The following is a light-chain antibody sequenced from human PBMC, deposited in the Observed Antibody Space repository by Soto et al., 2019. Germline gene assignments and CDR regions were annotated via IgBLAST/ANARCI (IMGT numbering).Light chain of an antibody. Sequence: QSALTQPASVSGSPGQSITISCTGNSSDVGGYKYVSWYQQHPDKAPKLNIFEVSNRPSGISSRFSGSTSGNTASLTISGLQAEDEADYYCASYTSSSTSVIFGRGTKLTVL. CDR1: SSDVGGYKY. CDR2: EVS. V-gene: IGLV2-14*01. CDR3: ASYTSSSTSVI. J-gene: IGLJ2*01.